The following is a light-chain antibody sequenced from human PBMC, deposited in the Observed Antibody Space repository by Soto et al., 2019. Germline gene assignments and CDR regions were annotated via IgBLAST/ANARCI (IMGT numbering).Light chain of an antibody. CDR2: GAS. CDR1: QSINSD. V-gene: IGKV3-20*01. J-gene: IGKJ5*01. CDR3: QQYGSSTT. Sequence: EIVMTQSPATLSVSPGETTRLSCRASQSINSDVAWYQQKPGQAPRLLIYGASSRPTGIPDRFSGSGSGTDFTLTISRLEPEDFAVYYCQQYGSSTTFGQGTRLEIK.